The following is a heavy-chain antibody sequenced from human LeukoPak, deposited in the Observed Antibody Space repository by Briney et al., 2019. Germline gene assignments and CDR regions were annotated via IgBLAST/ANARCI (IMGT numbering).Heavy chain of an antibody. J-gene: IGHJ4*02. V-gene: IGHV3-66*01. CDR3: AREGVFSSGFGY. D-gene: IGHD6-19*01. CDR2: IYSGGST. CDR1: GFTVSSSY. Sequence: GGSLRLSCAASGFTVSSSYMSWVRQAPGKGLEWVSVIYSGGSTYYADSVKGRFTISRDNSKNTLYLQVNSLRTEDTAVYYCAREGVFSSGFGYWGQGTLVTVSS.